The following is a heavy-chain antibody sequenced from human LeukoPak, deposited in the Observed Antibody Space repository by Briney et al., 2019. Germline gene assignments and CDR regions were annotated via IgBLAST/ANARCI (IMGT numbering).Heavy chain of an antibody. CDR2: ISYDGSNK. CDR1: GFTFSSYA. Sequence: PGGSLRLSCAASGFTFSSYARHWVRQAPGKGLEWVAVISYDGSNKYYADSVKGRFTISRDNSKNTLYLQMYSLRAEDTAVYYCARDRLHHLYDFWSGYNSDTYNWFDPWGQGTLVTVSS. J-gene: IGHJ5*02. V-gene: IGHV3-30*04. CDR3: ARDRLHHLYDFWSGYNSDTYNWFDP. D-gene: IGHD3-3*01.